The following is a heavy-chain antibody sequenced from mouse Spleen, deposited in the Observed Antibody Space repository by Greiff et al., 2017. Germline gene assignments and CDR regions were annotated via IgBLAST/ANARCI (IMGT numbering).Heavy chain of an antibody. D-gene: IGHD1-1*01. V-gene: IGHV5-9-1*01. CDR3: ARDSSPDYFDY. CDR2: ISSGGSYT. J-gene: IGHJ2*01. CDR1: GFTFSSYA. Sequence: DVMLVESGGGLVKPGGSLKLSCAASGFTFSSYAMSWVRQTPEKRLEWVATISSGGSYTYYPDSVKGRFTISRDNAKNTLYLQMSSLRSEDTAMYYCARDSSPDYFDYWGQGTTLTVSS.